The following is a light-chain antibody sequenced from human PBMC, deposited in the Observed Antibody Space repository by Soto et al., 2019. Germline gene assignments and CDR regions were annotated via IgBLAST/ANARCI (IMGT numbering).Light chain of an antibody. V-gene: IGLV1-40*01. CDR2: GNS. J-gene: IGLJ3*02. CDR3: QSYDSSLSGWV. CDR1: SSNIGAGYD. Sequence: QSVLTQPPSVSGAPGQRVTISCTGSSSNIGAGYDVHWYHQLPGTAPKLLIYGNSNRPSGVPDRFSGSKSGTSASLAITGLQADDEADYYCQSYDSSLSGWVFGGGTKLTVL.